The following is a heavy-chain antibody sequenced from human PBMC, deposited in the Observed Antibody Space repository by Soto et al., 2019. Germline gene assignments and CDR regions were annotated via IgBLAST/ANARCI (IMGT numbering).Heavy chain of an antibody. CDR2: IYYSGST. CDR1: GGSISSGGYY. J-gene: IGHJ1*01. D-gene: IGHD2-15*01. V-gene: IGHV4-31*03. Sequence: SETLSLTCTVSGGSISSGGYYWSWIRQHPGKGLEWIGYIYYSGSTYYNPSLKSRVTISVDTSKNQFSLKLSSVTAADTAVYYCASCSGGSCYSQYFQHWGQGTLVTVSS. CDR3: ASCSGGSCYSQYFQH.